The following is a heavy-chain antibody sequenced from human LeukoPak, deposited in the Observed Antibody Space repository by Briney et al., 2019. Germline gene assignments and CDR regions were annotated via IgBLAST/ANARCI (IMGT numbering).Heavy chain of an antibody. V-gene: IGHV4-39*07. D-gene: IGHD1-26*01. J-gene: IGHJ5*02. CDR1: GGSIRGSYYY. CDR2: IYDSGST. Sequence: SETLSLTCTVFGGSIRGSYYYWGWIRQPPGKGLEWIGSIYDSGSTYYNPSLKSRVTISVDTSKNQFSLKLNSVTAADTAVYFCARAVGTMIWKAWFDPWGQGTLVTVSS. CDR3: ARAVGTMIWKAWFDP.